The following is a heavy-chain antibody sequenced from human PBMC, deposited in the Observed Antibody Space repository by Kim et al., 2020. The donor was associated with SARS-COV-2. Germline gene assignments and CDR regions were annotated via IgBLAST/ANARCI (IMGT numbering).Heavy chain of an antibody. CDR3: AREHHGRPMVRGVTAFDI. CDR1: GFTFSSYS. CDR2: ISSSSSYI. J-gene: IGHJ3*02. V-gene: IGHV3-21*01. Sequence: GGSLRLSCAASGFTFSSYSMNWVRQAPGKGLEWVSSISSSSSYIYYADSVKGRFTISRDNAKNSLYLQMNSLRAEDTAVYYCAREHHGRPMVRGVTAFDIWGQGTMVTVSS. D-gene: IGHD3-10*01.